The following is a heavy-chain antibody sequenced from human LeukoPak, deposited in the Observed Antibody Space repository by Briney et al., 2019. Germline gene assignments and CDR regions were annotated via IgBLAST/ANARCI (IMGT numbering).Heavy chain of an antibody. V-gene: IGHV3-48*03. CDR3: ARGGYCSGGTCYKWNAFDI. CDR1: GFTFSSNE. D-gene: IGHD2-15*01. CDR2: IVRSGTSI. Sequence: GGSLRLSCAASGFTFSSNEMNWVRQAPGKGLEWVSYIVRSGTSIYYADSVRGRFTISRDNAKNSLYLQMNSLRAEDTAVYYCARGGYCSGGTCYKWNAFDIWGQGTMVTVSS. J-gene: IGHJ3*02.